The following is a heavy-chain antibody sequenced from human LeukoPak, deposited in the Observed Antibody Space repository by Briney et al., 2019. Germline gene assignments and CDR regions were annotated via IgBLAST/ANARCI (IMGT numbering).Heavy chain of an antibody. CDR1: GFTFSSYE. J-gene: IGHJ4*02. V-gene: IGHV3-48*03. Sequence: GGSLRLSCAASGFTFSSYEMNWVRQAPGKGLEWVSRISSSGNTIYYTDSVKGRFTISRDNSKNLLYLQMNSLKAEDTAIYYCARTVARIGYWGQGTLVAVSS. CDR3: ARTVARIGY. D-gene: IGHD4-23*01. CDR2: ISSSGNTI.